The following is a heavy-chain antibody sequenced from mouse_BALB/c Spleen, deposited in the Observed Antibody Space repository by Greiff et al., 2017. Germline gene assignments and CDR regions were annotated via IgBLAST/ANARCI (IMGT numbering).Heavy chain of an antibody. CDR1: GFNIKDTY. V-gene: IGHV14-3*02. CDR3: AREGLLRLRSYFDD. CDR2: IDPANGNT. J-gene: IGHJ2*01. Sequence: EVQLQQSGAELVKPGASVKLSCTASGFNIKDTYMHWVKQRPEQGLEWIGRIDPANGNTKYDPKFQGKATITADTSSNTAYLQLSSLTSEDTAVYYCAREGLLRLRSYFDDWGQGTTLTVSS. D-gene: IGHD1-2*01.